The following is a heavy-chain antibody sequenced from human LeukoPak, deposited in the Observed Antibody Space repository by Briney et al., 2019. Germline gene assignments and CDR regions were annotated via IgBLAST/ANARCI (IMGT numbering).Heavy chain of an antibody. CDR2: ISSSSLYI. D-gene: IGHD2-2*01. V-gene: IGHV3-21*01. J-gene: IGHJ2*01. Sequence: PGGSLRLSCAASAFTFSTYSMNWVRQAPGKGLEWVSSISSSSLYIYYADSVKGRLTISRDNAKNSLYLQMNSLRAEETAVYYCARDAYCSTTSCKEYFDLWGRGTLVTVSS. CDR1: AFTFSTYS. CDR3: ARDAYCSTTSCKEYFDL.